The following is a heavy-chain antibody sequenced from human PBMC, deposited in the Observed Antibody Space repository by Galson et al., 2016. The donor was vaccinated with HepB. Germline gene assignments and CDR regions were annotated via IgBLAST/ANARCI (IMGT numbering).Heavy chain of an antibody. CDR2: ISYEGTNK. J-gene: IGHJ6*04. CDR1: GFRFRNYA. V-gene: IGHV3-30-3*01. D-gene: IGHD3-16*02. Sequence: SLRLSCAASGFRFRNYAMHWVRQAPGKGLEWVGVISYEGTNKYYGNSVKGRFTISRDDSDKTLYLQMSDLRAGDTAVYFCARCEYYDQAYGSYRHTSDYYFGMDVWGKGTTVIVSS. CDR3: ARCEYYDQAYGSYRHTSDYYFGMDV.